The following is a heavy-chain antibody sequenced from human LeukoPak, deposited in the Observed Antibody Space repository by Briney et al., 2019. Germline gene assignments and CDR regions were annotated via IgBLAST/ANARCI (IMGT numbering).Heavy chain of an antibody. CDR1: GTSISGDY. V-gene: IGHV4-59*08. CDR2: VYFTGNT. D-gene: IGHD2/OR15-2a*01. CDR3: ARHPFSSPFDF. Sequence: SETLSLTCTVSGTSISGDYWSWIRQPPGKGLEWIGYVYFTGNTNYNPSLKSRVTISMDASKNQISLTVTSVTAADTAVYYCARHPFSSPFDFWGQGTLVAVSS. J-gene: IGHJ4*02.